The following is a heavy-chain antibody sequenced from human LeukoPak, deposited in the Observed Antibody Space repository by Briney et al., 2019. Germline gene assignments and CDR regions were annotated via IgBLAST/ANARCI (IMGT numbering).Heavy chain of an antibody. J-gene: IGHJ4*02. CDR3: TRGSSGRRDN. CDR1: GYTFASCD. Sequence: ASVKVSCKASGYTFASCDINWVRQATGQGLEWMGWMNPNSGNAGYGQSFQGRITMTRDISIGTAYMELSNLTSEDTAIYYCTRGSSGRRDNWGQGTLVTVSA. CDR2: MNPNSGNA. V-gene: IGHV1-8*01. D-gene: IGHD6-19*01.